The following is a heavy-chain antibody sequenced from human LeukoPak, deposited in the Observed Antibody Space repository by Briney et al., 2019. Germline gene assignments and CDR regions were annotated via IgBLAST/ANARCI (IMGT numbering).Heavy chain of an antibody. J-gene: IGHJ6*02. CDR3: ARDRCGTVTPPCYYYYGMDV. Sequence: SQTLSLTCTVSGGSISSGGDYWSWIRQHPGKGLEWIGYIYYSGSTYYNPSLKSRVTISVDTSKNQFSLKLSSVTAADTAVYYCARDRCGTVTPPCYYYYGMDVWGQGTTVTVSS. D-gene: IGHD4-17*01. CDR2: IYYSGST. CDR1: GGSISSGGDY. V-gene: IGHV4-31*03.